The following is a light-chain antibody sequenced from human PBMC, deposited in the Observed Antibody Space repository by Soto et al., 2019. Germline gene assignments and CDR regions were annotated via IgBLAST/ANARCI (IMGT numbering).Light chain of an antibody. CDR3: LSYDSSLSAWV. J-gene: IGLJ3*02. V-gene: IGLV1-40*01. Sequence: QSVLTQPPSVSGAPGQRVTISCTGSGSNLGAGYDVHWYQHLPETAPKLLMYRNSYRPSGVPDRFSGSKSGTSASLAITGLQAEDEADFYCLSYDSSLSAWVFGGGTKVTVL. CDR2: RNS. CDR1: GSNLGAGYD.